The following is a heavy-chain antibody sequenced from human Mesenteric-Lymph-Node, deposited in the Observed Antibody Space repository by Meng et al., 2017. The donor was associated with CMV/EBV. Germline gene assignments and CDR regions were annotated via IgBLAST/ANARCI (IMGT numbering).Heavy chain of an antibody. CDR3: ARDLPGSYGSLNWFDP. D-gene: IGHD5-18*01. CDR1: GDSITSHDYY. Sequence: SETLSLTCTVSGDSITSHDYYWNWIRQPPGKGLEWIGYIYYTGSTYYNPSLKSRVNISRDRSKNQFSLNLSSVTAADTAVYYCARDLPGSYGSLNWFDPWGQGTLVPSPQ. CDR2: IYYTGST. J-gene: IGHJ5*02. V-gene: IGHV4-30-4*08.